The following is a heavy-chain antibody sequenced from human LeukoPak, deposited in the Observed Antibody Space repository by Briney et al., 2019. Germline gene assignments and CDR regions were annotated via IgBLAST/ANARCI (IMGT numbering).Heavy chain of an antibody. CDR2: INHSGST. Sequence: SETLSLTCAVYGGSFSGYYWSWIRQPPGMGLEWIGEINHSGSTNYNPSLKSRVTISVDASKNQFSLKLSSVTAADTAVYYCARTGYYYDSSGYYGYWGQGTLVTVSS. CDR3: ARTGYYYDSSGYYGY. D-gene: IGHD3-22*01. J-gene: IGHJ4*02. CDR1: GGSFSGYY. V-gene: IGHV4-34*01.